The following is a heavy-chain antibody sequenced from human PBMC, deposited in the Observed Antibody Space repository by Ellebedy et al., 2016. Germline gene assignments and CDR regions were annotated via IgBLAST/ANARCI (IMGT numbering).Heavy chain of an antibody. CDR3: AKDVGSAEYYYYYMDV. D-gene: IGHD6-25*01. Sequence: SLKISXAASGFTFEDYGMHWVRQAPGKGLEWISGITRNSGSIDYADSVKGRFTISRDNARNSLYLQMNSLRPEDTALYYCAKDVGSAEYYYYYMDVWGKGITVTVSS. CDR1: GFTFEDYG. V-gene: IGHV3-9*01. CDR2: ITRNSGSI. J-gene: IGHJ6*03.